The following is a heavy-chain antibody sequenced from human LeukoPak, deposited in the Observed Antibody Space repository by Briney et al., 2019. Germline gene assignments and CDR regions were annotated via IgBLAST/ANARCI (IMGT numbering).Heavy chain of an antibody. J-gene: IGHJ4*02. CDR1: GFTFSSYG. V-gene: IGHV3-33*01. D-gene: IGHD5-12*01. CDR2: IWYDGSNK. Sequence: GESLRLSCAASGFTFSSYGMHWVRQAPGKGLEWVAVIWYDGSNKYYADSVKGRFTISRDNSKNTLYLQMNSLRAEDTAVYYCARGGSGYDLEGASFDYWGQGTLVTVSS. CDR3: ARGGSGYDLEGASFDY.